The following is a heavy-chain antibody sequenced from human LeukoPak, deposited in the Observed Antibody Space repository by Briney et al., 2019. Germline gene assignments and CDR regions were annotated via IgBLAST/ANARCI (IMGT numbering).Heavy chain of an antibody. V-gene: IGHV3-30*02. CDR1: GFIFRSFG. CDR3: VKDSKAAGPFDS. Sequence: GGSMRLSCTASGFIFRSFGMHWVRQAPGKGLEWVAFVRHDGSDIYYADSVKGRFTISRDISKNILYLQINSLRTEDTAVYYCVKDSKAAGPFDSWGQGTLVTVSS. D-gene: IGHD6-25*01. CDR2: VRHDGSDI. J-gene: IGHJ5*01.